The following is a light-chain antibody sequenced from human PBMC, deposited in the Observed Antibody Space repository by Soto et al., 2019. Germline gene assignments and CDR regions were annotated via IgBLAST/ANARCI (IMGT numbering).Light chain of an antibody. Sequence: EVVLTQSPGTLSLSPGERATISCRASQSVSSGNLVWYQQKPGLPPRLLIYGASSRAIGIPDRFTGSGSGTDFTLTITRVEPEDSALYFCQHCDDLSPLTFGGGTKVEIK. CDR2: GAS. V-gene: IGKV3-20*01. J-gene: IGKJ4*01. CDR1: QSVSSGN. CDR3: QHCDDLSPLT.